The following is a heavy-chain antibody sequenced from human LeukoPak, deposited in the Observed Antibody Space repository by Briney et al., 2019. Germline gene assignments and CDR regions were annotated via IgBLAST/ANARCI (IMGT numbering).Heavy chain of an antibody. CDR2: ISSSSSYM. J-gene: IGHJ4*02. CDR3: AKALYCSSASCYFAY. V-gene: IGHV3-21*01. CDR1: GFTFSSYS. D-gene: IGHD2-2*01. Sequence: GGSLRLSCAASGFTFSSYSMNWVRQAPGKGLEWVSSISSSSSYMCYADSVKGRFTISRDSAKNALYLQMNSLRAEDTAVYYCAKALYCSSASCYFAYWGQGTLVTVSS.